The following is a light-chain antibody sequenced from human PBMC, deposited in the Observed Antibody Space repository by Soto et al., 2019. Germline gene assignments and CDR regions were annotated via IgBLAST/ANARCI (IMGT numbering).Light chain of an antibody. V-gene: IGKV1-6*01. J-gene: IGKJ1*01. Sequence: AIQMTQSPSSLSASVGDRVTITCRASQAIRNDLGWYQQKPGKAPKLLIHAASILQSGVPSRFSGSGSDTDFTLTISSLQPEDFATYYCLQDYNYPRTFGQGTKVEIK. CDR1: QAIRND. CDR3: LQDYNYPRT. CDR2: AAS.